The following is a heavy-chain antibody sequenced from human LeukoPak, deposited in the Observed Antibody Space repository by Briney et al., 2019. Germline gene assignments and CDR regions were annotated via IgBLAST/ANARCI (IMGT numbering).Heavy chain of an antibody. CDR1: GFTFSSYD. D-gene: IGHD3-9*01. Sequence: GRSLTLSCAASGFTFSSYDMFWVRRPPGKGLEWVAVISYDESHKYYADSVKGRFTISRDNSQNTLYLQMNSLRLEDTAVYYCARKYDLLTAPSPLDSWGQGTLVTVSS. CDR3: ARKYDLLTAPSPLDS. CDR2: ISYDESHK. V-gene: IGHV3-30*03. J-gene: IGHJ4*02.